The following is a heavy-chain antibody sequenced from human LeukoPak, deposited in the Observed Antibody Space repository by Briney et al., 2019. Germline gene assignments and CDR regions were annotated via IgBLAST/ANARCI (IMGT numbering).Heavy chain of an antibody. Sequence: GGSLRLSCAASGFTFSSYWMSWVRQAPGKGLEWVANIKQDGSEKYYVDSVRGRFTISRDNAKNSLYLQMNSLRDEDMAVYYCARVGVAVATDAFDIWGQGTMVTVSS. D-gene: IGHD6-19*01. V-gene: IGHV3-7*05. CDR3: ARVGVAVATDAFDI. CDR2: IKQDGSEK. J-gene: IGHJ3*02. CDR1: GFTFSSYW.